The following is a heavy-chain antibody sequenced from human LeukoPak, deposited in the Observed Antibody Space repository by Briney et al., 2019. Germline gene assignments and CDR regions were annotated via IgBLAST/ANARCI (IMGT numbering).Heavy chain of an antibody. Sequence: SETLSLTCAVSGYSISSGYYWGWIRQPPGKGLEWIGSIYHSGSPYYNPSLKSRVTISVDTSKNQLSLRLRSVTAADTAMYYCARPRTIGTAYDAFDIWGQGTMVTVSS. D-gene: IGHD1-1*01. CDR3: ARPRTIGTAYDAFDI. V-gene: IGHV4-38-2*01. CDR2: IYHSGSP. J-gene: IGHJ3*02. CDR1: GYSISSGYY.